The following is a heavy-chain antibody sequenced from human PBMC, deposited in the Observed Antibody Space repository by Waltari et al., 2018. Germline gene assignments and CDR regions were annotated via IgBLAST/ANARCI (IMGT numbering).Heavy chain of an antibody. CDR3: ARDLGSWGSSGSYYPFDY. Sequence: QVQLQESGPGLVKPSETLSLTCTVPGGSISSYSWSWLRQPPGTGLEWLGYIYYSGSTNYNPSLKSRVTISVDTSKNQFSLKLSSVTAADTAVYYCARDLGSWGSSGSYYPFDYWGQGTLVTVSS. CDR2: IYYSGST. J-gene: IGHJ4*02. D-gene: IGHD1-26*01. V-gene: IGHV4-59*01. CDR1: GGSISSYS.